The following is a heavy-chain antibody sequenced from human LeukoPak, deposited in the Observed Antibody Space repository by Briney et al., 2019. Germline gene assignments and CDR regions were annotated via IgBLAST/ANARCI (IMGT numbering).Heavy chain of an antibody. CDR2: IIPIFGTA. V-gene: IGHV1-69*13. J-gene: IGHJ4*02. CDR3: ARRNGGRHQAFDY. CDR1: GGTFSSYA. D-gene: IGHD1-26*01. Sequence: SVKVSCKASGGTFSSYAISWVRQAPGQGLEWMGGIIPIFGTANYAQKFQGRVTITADESTSTAYMELSSLRSEDTAVYYCARRNGGRHQAFDYWGQGTLVTVSS.